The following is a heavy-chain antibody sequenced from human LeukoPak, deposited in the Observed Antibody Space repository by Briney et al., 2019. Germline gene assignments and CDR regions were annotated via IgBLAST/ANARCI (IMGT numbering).Heavy chain of an antibody. CDR3: ARTYRSDWYYFDY. J-gene: IGHJ4*02. V-gene: IGHV3-30*04. CDR2: TSLDGRNK. Sequence: GGSLRLSCAASGFTFSSYTMHWVRQAPGKGLEWVAVTSLDGRNKNFADSVKGRLIISRDNSKNTLYLQLSSLRVEDTAVYYCARTYRSDWYYFDYWGQGTLVTVSS. CDR1: GFTFSSYT. D-gene: IGHD6-19*01.